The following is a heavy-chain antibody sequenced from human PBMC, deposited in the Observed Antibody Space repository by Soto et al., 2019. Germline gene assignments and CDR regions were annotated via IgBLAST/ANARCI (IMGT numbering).Heavy chain of an antibody. D-gene: IGHD7-27*01. CDR1: GFTFSSYS. J-gene: IGHJ4*02. CDR3: ARVALTGDSRDYYFDY. CDR2: ISSSSSTI. V-gene: IGHV3-48*04. Sequence: GGSLRLSCAASGFTFSSYSMNWVRQAPGKGLEWVSYISSSSSTIYYADSVKGRFTISRDNAKNSLYLQMNSLRAEDTAVYYCARVALTGDSRDYYFDYWGQGTLVTVSS.